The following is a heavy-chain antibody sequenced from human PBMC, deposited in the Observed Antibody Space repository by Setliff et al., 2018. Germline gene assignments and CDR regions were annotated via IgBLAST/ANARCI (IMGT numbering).Heavy chain of an antibody. Sequence: PGGSLRLSCVASGFTFSNYGIHWVRQAPGKGLEWVANIKQDGSEKYYVDSVKGRFTISRDNAKNSLYLQMNSLRAEDTAVYYCARDGREYWGQGTLVTVSS. CDR3: ARDGREY. D-gene: IGHD1-26*01. CDR2: IKQDGSEK. J-gene: IGHJ4*02. V-gene: IGHV3-7*03. CDR1: GFTFSNYG.